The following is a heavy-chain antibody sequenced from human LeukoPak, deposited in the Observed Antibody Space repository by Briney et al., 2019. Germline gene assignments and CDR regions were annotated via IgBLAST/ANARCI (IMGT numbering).Heavy chain of an antibody. J-gene: IGHJ5*02. D-gene: IGHD2-15*01. CDR1: GGSFSGYY. CDR3: ARGLALKYCSGGSCYSLPTPPRMAARNWFDP. CDR2: INHSGST. V-gene: IGHV4-34*01. Sequence: SETLSLTCAVYGGSFSGYYWSWIRQPPGKGLEWIGEINHSGSTNYNPSLKSRVTISVDTSKNQFSLKLSSVTAADTAVYYCARGLALKYCSGGSCYSLPTPPRMAARNWFDPWGQGTLVTVSS.